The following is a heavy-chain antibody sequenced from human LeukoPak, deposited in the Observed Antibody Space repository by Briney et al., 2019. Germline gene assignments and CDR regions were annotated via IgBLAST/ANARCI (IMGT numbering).Heavy chain of an antibody. J-gene: IGHJ4*02. D-gene: IGHD5-18*01. CDR1: GLTVSSSF. CDR2: LYSGGNT. CDR3: ARQQDTTNPGY. Sequence: PGGSLRLSCAVSGLTVSSSFMNWVRQAPGKGREWVSILYSGGNTYYADSVKGRFTVSRDNSKNTLYLQMSSLRAEDTAVYYCARQQDTTNPGYWGQGTLVTVSS. V-gene: IGHV3-66*04.